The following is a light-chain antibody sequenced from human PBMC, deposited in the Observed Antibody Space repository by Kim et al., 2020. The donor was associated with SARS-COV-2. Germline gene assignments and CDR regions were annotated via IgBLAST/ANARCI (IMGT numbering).Light chain of an antibody. V-gene: IGLV6-57*01. Sequence: NFMLTQPHSVSESPGKTVTISCTRGSGSIASNYVQWYQQRPGSSPTTVIYEDNQRPSGVPDRFSCSIDSSSNSASLTISGLKTEDEADYYCQSYDSSLWVFGGGTQLTVL. CDR2: EDN. J-gene: IGLJ3*02. CDR3: QSYDSSLWV. CDR1: SGSIASNY.